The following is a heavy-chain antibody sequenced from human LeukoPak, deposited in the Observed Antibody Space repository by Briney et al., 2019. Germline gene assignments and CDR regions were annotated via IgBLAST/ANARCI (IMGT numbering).Heavy chain of an antibody. Sequence: GALRLSCAASGFTFSNAWMSWVRQAPGKGLEWVGRIKSKTDGGTTDYAAPVKGRFTISRDDSKDTLYLQMNSLETDDTAVYYCSTEGCGGACYSFDYWGQGTLVTVSS. D-gene: IGHD2-21*02. V-gene: IGHV3-15*01. CDR1: GFTFSNAW. CDR2: IKSKTDGGTT. CDR3: STEGCGGACYSFDY. J-gene: IGHJ4*02.